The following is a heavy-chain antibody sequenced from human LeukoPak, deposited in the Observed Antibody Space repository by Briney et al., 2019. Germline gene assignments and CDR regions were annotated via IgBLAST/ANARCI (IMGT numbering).Heavy chain of an antibody. CDR3: ATFEGYYYGSGSYYTPGY. CDR2: FDPEDGET. CDR1: GYTLTELS. D-gene: IGHD3-10*01. J-gene: IGHJ4*02. Sequence: ASVKVSCKVSGYTLTELSMHWVRQAPGKGLEWMGGFDPEDGETIYAQKFQGRVTMTEDTSTDTAYMGLSSLRSEDTAVYYCATFEGYYYGSGSYYTPGYWGQGTLVTVSS. V-gene: IGHV1-24*01.